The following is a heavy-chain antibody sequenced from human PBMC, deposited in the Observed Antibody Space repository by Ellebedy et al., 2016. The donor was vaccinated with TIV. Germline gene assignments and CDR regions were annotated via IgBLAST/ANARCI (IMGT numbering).Heavy chain of an antibody. V-gene: IGHV4-30-2*01. CDR1: GGSISSGGYS. J-gene: IGHJ4*02. Sequence: LRLXXAVSGGSISSGGYSWSWIRQPPGKGLEWIGYIYHSGSTYYNPSLKSRVTISVDRSKNQFSLKLSSVTAADTAVYYCARVPSGAVAGAFDYWGQGTLVTVSS. CDR2: IYHSGST. CDR3: ARVPSGAVAGAFDY. D-gene: IGHD6-19*01.